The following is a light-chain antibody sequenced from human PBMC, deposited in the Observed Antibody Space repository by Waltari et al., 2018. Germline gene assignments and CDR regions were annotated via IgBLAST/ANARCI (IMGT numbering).Light chain of an antibody. V-gene: IGKV1-9*01. CDR1: QGISSY. Sequence: IQLTQSPSSLSASVGDRVTITCRASQGISSYLAWYQQKPGKTPKLLIYAASTLQSGVPSRFSGSGTGTDFTLTISSLQPEDFATYYCQQLNSYPSWTFGQGTKVEIK. CDR2: AAS. CDR3: QQLNSYPSWT. J-gene: IGKJ1*01.